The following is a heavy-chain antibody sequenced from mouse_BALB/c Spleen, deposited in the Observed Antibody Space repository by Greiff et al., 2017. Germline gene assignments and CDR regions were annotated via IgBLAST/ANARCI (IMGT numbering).Heavy chain of an antibody. J-gene: IGHJ1*01. Sequence: EVKLVESGPGLVKPSQSLSLTCTVTGYSITSDYAWNRIRQFPGNKLEWMGYISYSGSTSYNPSLKSRISITRDTSKNQFFLQLNSVTTEDTATYYCARESYYGSSYRYFDVWGAGTTVTVSS. CDR2: ISYSGST. CDR1: GYSITSDYA. V-gene: IGHV3-2*02. CDR3: ARESYYGSSYRYFDV. D-gene: IGHD1-1*01.